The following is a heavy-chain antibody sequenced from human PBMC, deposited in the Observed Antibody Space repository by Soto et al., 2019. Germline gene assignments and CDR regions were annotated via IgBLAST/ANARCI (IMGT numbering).Heavy chain of an antibody. CDR2: IYPGDSDT. Sequence: GESLKISCKGSGYSFTSYWIGWVRQMPGKGLEWMGIIYPGDSDTRYSPSFQGQVTISADKSISTAYLQWSSLKASDTAMYYCARQEYSSSWYPRDQYGMDVWGQGTTVTVSS. J-gene: IGHJ6*02. V-gene: IGHV5-51*01. CDR1: GYSFTSYW. CDR3: ARQEYSSSWYPRDQYGMDV. D-gene: IGHD6-13*01.